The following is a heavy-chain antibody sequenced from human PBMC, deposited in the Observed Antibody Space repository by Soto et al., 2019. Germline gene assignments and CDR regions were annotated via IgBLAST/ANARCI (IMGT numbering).Heavy chain of an antibody. CDR1: GFTFRTYG. CDR3: ARARVDGGELDL. J-gene: IGHJ4*02. V-gene: IGHV3-33*01. Sequence: VQLVESGGGVVQPGRSLRLSCAASGFTFRTYGTYWVRQATGKALERMAVIWYDARKKYYADSVKGRVTISRDKSENTLYLHTNSLRAEDTAVYYCARARVDGGELDLWCQGILVTVSS. D-gene: IGHD1-26*01. CDR2: IWYDARKK.